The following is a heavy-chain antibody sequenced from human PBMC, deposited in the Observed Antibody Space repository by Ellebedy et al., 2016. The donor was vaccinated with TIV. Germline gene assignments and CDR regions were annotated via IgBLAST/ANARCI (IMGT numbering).Heavy chain of an antibody. D-gene: IGHD6-6*01. CDR3: ARVWSRDSSSSPWDY. J-gene: IGHJ4*02. V-gene: IGHV3-7*01. CDR2: IKQDGSEK. Sequence: GGSLRLSXAASGFTVSSNYMSWVRQAPGKGLEWVANIKQDGSEKYYVDSVKGRFTISRDNAQNSLYLQMNSLRAEDTAVYYCARVWSRDSSSSPWDYWGQGTLVTVSS. CDR1: GFTVSSNY.